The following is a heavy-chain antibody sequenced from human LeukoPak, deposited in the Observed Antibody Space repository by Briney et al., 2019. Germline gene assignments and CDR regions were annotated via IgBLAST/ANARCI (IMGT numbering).Heavy chain of an antibody. CDR2: INPNSGGT. D-gene: IGHD3-22*01. J-gene: IGHJ3*02. Sequence: ASVKVSCKASGYTFTGYYMHWVRQAPGQGLEWMGWINPNSGGTTYAQKFQGRVTMTRDTSISTAYMELSRLRSDDTAVYYCARGAYYYDSSGNAFDIWGQGTMVTVSS. CDR1: GYTFTGYY. CDR3: ARGAYYYDSSGNAFDI. V-gene: IGHV1-2*02.